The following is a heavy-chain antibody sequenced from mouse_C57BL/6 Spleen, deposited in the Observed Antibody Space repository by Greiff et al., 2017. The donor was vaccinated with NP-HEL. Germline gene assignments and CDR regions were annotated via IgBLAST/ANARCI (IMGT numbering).Heavy chain of an antibody. D-gene: IGHD4-1*01. V-gene: IGHV5-4*01. Sequence: EVMLVESGGGLVKPGGSLKLSCAASGFTFSSYAMSWVRQTPEKRLEWVATISDGGSYTYYPDNVKGRFTISRDNAKNNLYLQMSHLKSEDKARYYCARDRDWDGNYFDYWGQGTTLTVSS. CDR3: ARDRDWDGNYFDY. CDR1: GFTFSSYA. CDR2: ISDGGSYT. J-gene: IGHJ2*01.